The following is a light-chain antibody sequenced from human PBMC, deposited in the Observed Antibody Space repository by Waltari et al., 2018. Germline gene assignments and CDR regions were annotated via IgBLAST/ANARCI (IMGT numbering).Light chain of an antibody. CDR1: SLSSYY. CDR2: DQN. CDR3: HSRDGSGSGGS. V-gene: IGLV3-19*01. J-gene: IGLJ2*01. Sequence: SSELTQDPAVSVAMGQTVTITCQGNSLSSYYARWYQQRPGQAPILVIYDQNTRPSGVPDRFSGSRSDNTASLTITGAQAEDEASYYCHSRDGSGSGGSFGGGTKLTVL.